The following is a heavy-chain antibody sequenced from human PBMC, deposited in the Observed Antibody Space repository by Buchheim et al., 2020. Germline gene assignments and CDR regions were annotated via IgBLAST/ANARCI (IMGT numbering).Heavy chain of an antibody. CDR1: GYSFTSYW. D-gene: IGHD3-16*02. CDR3: ARRDYDYVWGSYRYFWFDP. Sequence: EVQLVQSGAEVKKPGESLRISCKGSGYSFTSYWISWVRQMPGKGLEWMGRIDPSDSYTNYSPSFQGHVTISADKSISTASPQWSSLKASDTAMYYCARRDYDYVWGSYRYFWFDPWGQGTL. CDR2: IDPSDSYT. J-gene: IGHJ5*02. V-gene: IGHV5-10-1*03.